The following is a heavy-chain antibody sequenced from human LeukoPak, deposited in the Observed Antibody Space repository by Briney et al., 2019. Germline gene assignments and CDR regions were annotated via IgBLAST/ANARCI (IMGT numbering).Heavy chain of an antibody. CDR2: INHSGST. CDR1: GGSFSGYY. CDR3: AMGIAAAGIDY. D-gene: IGHD6-13*01. J-gene: IGHJ4*02. Sequence: SETLSLTCAVYGGSFSGYYWSWIRQPPGKGLEWIGEINHSGSTNYNPSLKSRVTISVDTSKNQFSLKLSSVTAADTAVYYCAMGIAAAGIDYWGQGTLVTVSS. V-gene: IGHV4-34*01.